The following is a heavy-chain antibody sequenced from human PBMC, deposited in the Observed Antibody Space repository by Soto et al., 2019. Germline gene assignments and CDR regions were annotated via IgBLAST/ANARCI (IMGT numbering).Heavy chain of an antibody. Sequence: EVQLLESGGGLVQPGGSRRLSGAASGFTFSAYAMNWIRQAQGKGLEWVPAVRGSGDDTWYADSVKGRFTISSDNTKNTMDLQMNSLRAEDTAVYSCAKVVRAVDIGFDIWGPGTMVTVSS. CDR3: AKVVRAVDIGFDI. CDR2: VRGSGDDT. J-gene: IGHJ3*02. V-gene: IGHV3-23*01. D-gene: IGHD3-10*01. CDR1: GFTFSAYA.